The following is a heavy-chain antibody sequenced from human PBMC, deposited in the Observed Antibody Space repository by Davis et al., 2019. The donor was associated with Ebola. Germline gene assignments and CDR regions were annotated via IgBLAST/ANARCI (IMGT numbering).Heavy chain of an antibody. CDR1: GVSFSGYY. CDR2: INHSGRT. V-gene: IGHV4-34*01. D-gene: IGHD6-25*01. J-gene: IGHJ6*02. CDR3: ARGGGYGGYGMDV. Sequence: MPSETLSLTCAVYGVSFSGYYWNWIPQPPGKGLEWIGEINHSGRTNYNPSLKSRVTMSVDTSKNQFSLRVRSVTAADTAVYYCARGGGYGGYGMDVWGQGTTVTVSS.